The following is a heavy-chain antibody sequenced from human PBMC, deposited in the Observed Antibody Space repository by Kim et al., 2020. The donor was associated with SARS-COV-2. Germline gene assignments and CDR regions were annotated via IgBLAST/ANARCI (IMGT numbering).Heavy chain of an antibody. V-gene: IGHV4-34*01. Sequence: SETLSLTCAVYGGSFSGYYWSWIRQPPGKGLEWIGEINHSGSTNYNPSLKSRVTISVDTSKNQFSLKLSSVTAADTAVYYCASLLSSRLLDDYWGQGTLVTVSS. CDR1: GGSFSGYY. J-gene: IGHJ4*02. CDR3: ASLLSSRLLDDY. D-gene: IGHD6-13*01. CDR2: INHSGST.